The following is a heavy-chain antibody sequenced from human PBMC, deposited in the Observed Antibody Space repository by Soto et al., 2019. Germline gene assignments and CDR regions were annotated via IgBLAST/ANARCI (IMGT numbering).Heavy chain of an antibody. D-gene: IGHD3-10*01. CDR3: ARAYYGSGIYYNSARAARAFDI. J-gene: IGHJ3*02. CDR1: GGSFSGYY. CDR2: INHSGST. Sequence: SETLSLTCAVYGGSFSGYYWNWIRQPPGKGLEWIGEINHSGSTNYNPSLKSRVTISVDTSKNQFSLKLSSVTAADTAVYYCARAYYGSGIYYNSARAARAFDIWGQGTMVTVSS. V-gene: IGHV4-34*01.